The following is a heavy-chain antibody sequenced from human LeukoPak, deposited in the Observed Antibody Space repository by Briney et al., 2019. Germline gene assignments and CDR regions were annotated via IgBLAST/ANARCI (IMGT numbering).Heavy chain of an antibody. CDR1: GGCFSGCY. CDR3: ARVRLGQRFRNWFDP. J-gene: IGHJ5*02. V-gene: IGHV4-34*01. CDR2: INHSGST. Sequence: SETLSLTCAVYGGCFSGCYWSWIRQPPGKGLEWIGEINHSGSTNYNPSLKSRVTISVDTSKNQFSLKLSSVTAADTAVYYCARVRLGQRFRNWFDPWGQGTLVTVSS.